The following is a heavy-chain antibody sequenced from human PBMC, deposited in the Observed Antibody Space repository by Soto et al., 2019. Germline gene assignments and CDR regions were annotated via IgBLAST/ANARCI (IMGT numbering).Heavy chain of an antibody. CDR1: GGSISGYY. J-gene: IGHJ6*02. D-gene: IGHD3-10*01. V-gene: IGHV4-59*01. CDR2: IYYTGIT. Sequence: LSLTCTVSGGSISGYYWTWIRQPPGKGLEWIGYIYYTGITNYNPSLETRLTISVDTSKNQFSLKVNSVTAADTAVYYCARDLWFGGTHYGMDVWGQGTTVTVSS. CDR3: ARDLWFGGTHYGMDV.